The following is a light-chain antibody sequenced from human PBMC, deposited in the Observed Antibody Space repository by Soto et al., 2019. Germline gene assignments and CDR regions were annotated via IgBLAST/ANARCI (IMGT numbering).Light chain of an antibody. CDR2: GSS. Sequence: EVVLTQSPGTLSLSPGESATLSCRASQSVSNNYFAWYQQKPGQAPRLLIFGSSDMATGIPDRFSGSGSGTYFTLTISRLEPEDFAVYYCHQYGSSPPYTFGQGTKLEIK. V-gene: IGKV3-20*01. CDR1: QSVSNNY. J-gene: IGKJ2*01. CDR3: HQYGSSPPYT.